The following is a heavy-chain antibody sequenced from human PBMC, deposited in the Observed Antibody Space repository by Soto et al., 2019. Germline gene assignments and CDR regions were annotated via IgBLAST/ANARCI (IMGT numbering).Heavy chain of an antibody. D-gene: IGHD4-4*01. J-gene: IGHJ6*02. Sequence: SETLSLTGTVSGGSISSGDYYWSWIRQPPGKGLEWISYVFYTGRANYNASLKSRVSISLDTSNYQFSLKLSSVTAADTAVYYCARDGDGRMTTNPYYYNGMDVWGPGTTVTVSS. CDR2: VFYTGRA. CDR3: ARDGDGRMTTNPYYYNGMDV. V-gene: IGHV4-61*08. CDR1: GGSISSGDYY.